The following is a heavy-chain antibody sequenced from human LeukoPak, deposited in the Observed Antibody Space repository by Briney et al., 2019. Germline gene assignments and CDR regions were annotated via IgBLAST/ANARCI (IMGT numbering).Heavy chain of an antibody. CDR1: GGSISSGGYY. J-gene: IGHJ4*02. V-gene: IGHV4-30-2*01. Sequence: PSETLSLTCTVSGGSISSGGYYWSWIRQPPGKGLEWIGYIYHSGSTYYNPSLKSRVTISVDRSENQFSLKLSSVTAADTAVYYCARGRTGDPHFDYWSQGTLVTVSS. D-gene: IGHD7-27*01. CDR2: IYHSGST. CDR3: ARGRTGDPHFDY.